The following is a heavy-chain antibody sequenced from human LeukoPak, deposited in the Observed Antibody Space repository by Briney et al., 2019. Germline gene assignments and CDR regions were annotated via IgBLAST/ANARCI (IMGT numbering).Heavy chain of an antibody. CDR3: ARASYGDYETFFDY. CDR2: IYYSGST. V-gene: IGHV4-59*01. J-gene: IGHJ4*02. Sequence: SETLSLTCTVSGGSISSYYWSWIRQPPGKGLEWIGYIYYSGSTNYNPSLKSRVTIPVDTSKNQFSLKLSSVTAADTAVYYCARASYGDYETFFDYWGQGTLVTVSS. D-gene: IGHD4-17*01. CDR1: GGSISSYY.